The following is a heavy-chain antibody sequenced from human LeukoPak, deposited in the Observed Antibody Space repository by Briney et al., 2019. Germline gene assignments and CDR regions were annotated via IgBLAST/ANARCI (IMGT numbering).Heavy chain of an antibody. CDR2: INPNSGGT. CDR3: ARDRRGGSGSYEGNWFDP. Sequence: ASVKVSCKASGYTFTGYYMHWVRQAPGQGLEWMGWINPNSGGTNYAQKFQGRVTMTRDTSISTAYMELSRLRSDDTAVYYCARDRRGGSGSYEGNWFDPWGQGTLVIVSS. D-gene: IGHD3-10*01. V-gene: IGHV1-2*02. CDR1: GYTFTGYY. J-gene: IGHJ5*02.